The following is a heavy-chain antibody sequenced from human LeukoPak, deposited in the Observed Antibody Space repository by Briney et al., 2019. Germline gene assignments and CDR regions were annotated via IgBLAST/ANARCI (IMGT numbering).Heavy chain of an antibody. CDR2: ISGSGGST. V-gene: IGHV3-23*01. Sequence: PGGSLSLSGAASGFTFSSYAMSWVRQAPGKGLDGVSAISGSGGSTYYADSVKGRFTISRDNSKNTLYLQMNSLRAEDTAVYYCAKETSSGWSYYFDYWGQGTLVTVSS. D-gene: IGHD6-19*01. CDR1: GFTFSSYA. CDR3: AKETSSGWSYYFDY. J-gene: IGHJ4*02.